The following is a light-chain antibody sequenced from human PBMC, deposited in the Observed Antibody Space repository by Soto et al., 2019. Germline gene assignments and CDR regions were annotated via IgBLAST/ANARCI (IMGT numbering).Light chain of an antibody. CDR2: NAS. V-gene: IGKV1-5*03. Sequence: DIQMTQSPSTLSASVGDRVTITCRASQSISSWLAWYQQKPGKAPKLLIYNASNLESGVPSRFSGSGSGTEFTLTISSLQPDDYATYYCQQYNSDPWTFGRGSKVEI. CDR1: QSISSW. J-gene: IGKJ1*01. CDR3: QQYNSDPWT.